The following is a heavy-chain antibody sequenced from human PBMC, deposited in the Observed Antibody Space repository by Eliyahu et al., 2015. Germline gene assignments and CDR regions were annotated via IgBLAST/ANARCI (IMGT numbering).Heavy chain of an antibody. CDR3: ANTINYYDSSGSTTPFFY. D-gene: IGHD3-22*01. V-gene: IGHV3-23*01. CDR1: GFTFSSYA. Sequence: AASGFTFSSYAMSWVRQAPGKGLEWVSAISGSGGSTYYADSVKGRFTISRDNSKNTLYLQMNSLRAEDTAVYYCANTINYYDSSGSTTPFFYWGQGTLVTVSS. CDR2: ISGSGGST. J-gene: IGHJ4*02.